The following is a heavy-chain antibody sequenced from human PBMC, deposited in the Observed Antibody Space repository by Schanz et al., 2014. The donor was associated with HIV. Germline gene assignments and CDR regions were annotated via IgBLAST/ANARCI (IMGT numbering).Heavy chain of an antibody. CDR3: ARDLGIVVVPATGAGMDV. D-gene: IGHD2-2*01. J-gene: IGHJ6*02. V-gene: IGHV3-30*03. Sequence: QVQLVESGGGVVQPGRSLRLSCAASGFTFSSYGMHWVCQAPGKGLEWVAVISYDGSNKYYADSVKGRFTISRDNSKNTLYLQMNSLRAEDTAVYYCARDLGIVVVPATGAGMDVWGQGTTVTVSS. CDR2: ISYDGSNK. CDR1: GFTFSSYG.